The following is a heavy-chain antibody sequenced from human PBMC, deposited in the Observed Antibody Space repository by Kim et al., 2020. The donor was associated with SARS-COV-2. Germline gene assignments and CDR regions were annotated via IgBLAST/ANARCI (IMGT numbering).Heavy chain of an antibody. V-gene: IGHV6-1*01. D-gene: IGHD6-13*01. CDR2: TYHGSKWYN. J-gene: IGHJ3*01. CDR3: ASYPSGTRGAFDV. CDR1: GDSVSTVSTV. Sequence: SQTLSLTCAISGDSVSTVSTVWHWLRQSPSRGLEWLGRTYHGSKWYNDYAVSVKSRITISPDTSKNQFSLQLNSVTPEDTAVYFCASYPSGTRGAFDVWGQGTMVTVSS.